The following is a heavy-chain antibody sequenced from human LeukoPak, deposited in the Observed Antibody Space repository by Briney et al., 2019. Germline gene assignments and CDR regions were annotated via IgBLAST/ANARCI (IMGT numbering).Heavy chain of an antibody. D-gene: IGHD4-17*01. J-gene: IGHJ4*02. V-gene: IGHV4-61*02. CDR1: GGSISSSSYY. CDR2: IYTSGST. CDR3: ARTSYGDYIDY. Sequence: PSETLSLTCTVSGGSISSSSYYWGWIRQPPGKGLEWIGRIYTSGSTNYNPSLKSRVTISVDTSKNQFSLKLSSVTAADTAVYYCARTSYGDYIDYWGQGTLVTVSS.